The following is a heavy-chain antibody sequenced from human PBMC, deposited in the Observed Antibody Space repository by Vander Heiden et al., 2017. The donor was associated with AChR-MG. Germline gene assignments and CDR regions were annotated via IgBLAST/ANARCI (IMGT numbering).Heavy chain of an antibody. CDR1: GFTFNTYA. J-gene: IGHJ4*02. Sequence: EVQLLESGGGLVQPGGSLSLSCAASGFTFNTYALTSVRQAPGEGLEWVSSISGSGGSKHYADSVKGRFTISRDNSKDTLFLQRNSMRAEDTAVYYCAKEADTRIAARPRGSDYFDYWGQVTLVSVSS. D-gene: IGHD6-6*01. CDR2: ISGSGGSK. CDR3: AKEADTRIAARPRGSDYFDY. V-gene: IGHV3-23*01.